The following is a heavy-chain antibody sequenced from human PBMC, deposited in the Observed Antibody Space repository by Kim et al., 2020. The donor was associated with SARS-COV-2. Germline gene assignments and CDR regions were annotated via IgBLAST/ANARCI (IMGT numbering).Heavy chain of an antibody. D-gene: IGHD3-10*01. CDR2: ISYDGSNK. V-gene: IGHV3-30-3*01. J-gene: IGHJ4*02. CDR1: GFTFSSYA. Sequence: GGSLRLSCAASGFTFSSYAMHWVRQAPGKGLEWVAVISYDGSNKYYADSVKGRFTISRDNSKNTLYLQMNSLRAEDTAVYYCAGSVKVRGVITPSFDYWGQGTLVTVSS. CDR3: AGSVKVRGVITPSFDY.